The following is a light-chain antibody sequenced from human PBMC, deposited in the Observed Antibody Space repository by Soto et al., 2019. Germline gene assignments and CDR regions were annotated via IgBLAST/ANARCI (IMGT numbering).Light chain of an antibody. V-gene: IGLV2-11*01. Sequence: HSALTQALSVSGSPGQSVTITCALNRKDLGRYNYVTWYQQHPGEAPKLVMYDVAQRPAGLSDRLSGDKSGKTASLTISGLQADDEATYYCCSYAGSDALVFGSGTKVTVL. CDR3: CSYAGSDALV. CDR1: RKDLGRYNY. CDR2: DVA. J-gene: IGLJ1*01.